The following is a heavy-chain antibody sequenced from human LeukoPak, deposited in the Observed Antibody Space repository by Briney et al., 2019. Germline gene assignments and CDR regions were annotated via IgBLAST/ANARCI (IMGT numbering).Heavy chain of an antibody. J-gene: IGHJ1*01. V-gene: IGHV3-21*01. CDR1: GFTFSSYA. Sequence: GGSLRLSCAASGFTFSSYAMSWVRQAPGKGLEWVSSISSSSSYIYYADSVKGRFTISRDNAKNSLYLQMNSLRAEDTAVYYCARDVYYYDSSGYAEYFQHWGQGTLVTVSS. D-gene: IGHD3-22*01. CDR2: ISSSSSYI. CDR3: ARDVYYYDSSGYAEYFQH.